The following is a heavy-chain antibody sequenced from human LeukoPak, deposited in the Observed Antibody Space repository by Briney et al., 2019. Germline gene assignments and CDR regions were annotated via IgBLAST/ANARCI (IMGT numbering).Heavy chain of an antibody. D-gene: IGHD3-10*01. Sequence: SVKVSCKASGGTFSSYAISWVRQAPGQGLEWMGGIIPIFGTANYAQKFQGRVTITADESTSTAYMELSSLRSDDTAVYYCARGGHRRYYYTSGSAFDPWGQGTLVTVSS. J-gene: IGHJ5*02. CDR2: IIPIFGTA. CDR1: GGTFSSYA. CDR3: ARGGHRRYYYTSGSAFDP. V-gene: IGHV1-69*13.